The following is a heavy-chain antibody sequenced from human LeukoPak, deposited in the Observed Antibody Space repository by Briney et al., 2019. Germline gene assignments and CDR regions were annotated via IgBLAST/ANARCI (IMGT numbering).Heavy chain of an antibody. D-gene: IGHD1-26*01. CDR1: AGSIRNYY. CDR3: ARGRGSYFLEYFQH. V-gene: IGHV4-59*01. CDR2: VFYSGST. Sequence: ASETLSLTCTVSAGSIRNYYWSWIRQPPGKGLEWIGYVFYSGSTNYNPSLRSRVTISVDTSKNQFSLKLSSVTAADTAVYYCARGRGSYFLEYFQHWGQGTLVTVSS. J-gene: IGHJ1*01.